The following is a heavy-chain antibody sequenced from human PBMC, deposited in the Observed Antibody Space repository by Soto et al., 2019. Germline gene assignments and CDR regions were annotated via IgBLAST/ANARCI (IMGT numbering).Heavy chain of an antibody. V-gene: IGHV1-69*01. D-gene: IGHD1-26*01. CDR2: IIPIFGTA. CDR1: VGTFSSYS. CDR3: ARDGGRHSGGIDY. Sequence: QVQLVQSGAEVKKPGSSVKVSCKASVGTFSSYSINWVRQAPGQGLEWMGEIIPIFGTANYAQKLQGRVTITADDSTSTAYMELSSLRSEDTAVYYCARDGGRHSGGIDYWGQGTLVTVSS. J-gene: IGHJ4*02.